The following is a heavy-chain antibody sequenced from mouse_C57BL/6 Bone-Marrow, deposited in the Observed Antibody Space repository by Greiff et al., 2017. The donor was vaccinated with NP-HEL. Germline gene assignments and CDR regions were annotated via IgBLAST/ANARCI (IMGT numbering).Heavy chain of an antibody. Sequence: QVQLKQSGAELVRPGTSVKMSCKASGYTFTNYWIGWAKQRPGHGLEWIGDIYPGGGYTNYNEKFKGKATLTADKSSSTAYMQFSSLTSEDSAIYYCARGSNYWYFDVWGTGTTVTVSS. CDR2: IYPGGGYT. J-gene: IGHJ1*03. V-gene: IGHV1-63*01. CDR3: ARGSNYWYFDV. D-gene: IGHD2-5*01. CDR1: GYTFTNYW.